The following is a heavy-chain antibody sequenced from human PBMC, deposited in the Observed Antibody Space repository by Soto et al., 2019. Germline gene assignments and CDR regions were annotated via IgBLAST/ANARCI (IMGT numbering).Heavy chain of an antibody. D-gene: IGHD5-18*01. J-gene: IGHJ6*02. CDR2: IYHSGST. V-gene: IGHV4-4*02. Sequence: QVQLQESGPGLVKPSGTLSLTCAVSGGSISSSNWWSWVRQPPGKGLEWIGEIYHSGSTNYNPSLTSRVTISVDKSKDQFSLKLSSVTAADTAVYYCAGWIQLQQYYYYGMDVWGQGTTVTVSS. CDR1: GGSISSSNW. CDR3: AGWIQLQQYYYYGMDV.